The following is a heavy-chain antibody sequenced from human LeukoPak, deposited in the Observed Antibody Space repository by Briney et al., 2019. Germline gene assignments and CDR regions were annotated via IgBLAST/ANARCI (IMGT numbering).Heavy chain of an antibody. Sequence: SETLSLTCTVSGGSISSYYWSWIRQPPGKGLEWIGYIYYSGSTNYNPSLKSRVTISVDTSKNQFSLKLSSVTAADTAVYYCARLGGYYDSSGYYYHAFDIWGQGTMVTVSS. CDR1: GGSISSYY. CDR3: ARLGGYYDSSGYYYHAFDI. V-gene: IGHV4-59*01. J-gene: IGHJ3*02. D-gene: IGHD3-22*01. CDR2: IYYSGST.